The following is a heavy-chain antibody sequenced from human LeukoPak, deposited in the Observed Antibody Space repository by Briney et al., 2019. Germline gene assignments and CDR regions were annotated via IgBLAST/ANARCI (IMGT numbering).Heavy chain of an antibody. CDR2: ISPSSRYM. V-gene: IGHV3-21*01. CDR3: ARGCGGNCYLNDY. J-gene: IGHJ4*02. Sequence: GGSLRLSCAASGFTFSTYSMNWVRQAPGKGLEWVSSISPSSRYMYYADSVKGRFTVSRDNAKNSLYLQMNSLGAEDTAVYYCARGCGGNCYLNDYWGQGTLVTVSS. D-gene: IGHD2-15*01. CDR1: GFTFSTYS.